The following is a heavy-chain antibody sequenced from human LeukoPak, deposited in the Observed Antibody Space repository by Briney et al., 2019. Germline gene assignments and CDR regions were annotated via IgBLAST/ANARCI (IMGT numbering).Heavy chain of an antibody. CDR1: GFTFSSHG. J-gene: IGHJ4*02. Sequence: GGSLRLSCAASGFTFSSHGMSWVRQAPGKGLEWVSGISGSGSSTYYADSVKGRFTISRDNSKNTLYLQIKSLRAEDTAIYYCAKDITAWFGESNIDYWGQGALVTVSS. CDR2: ISGSGSST. V-gene: IGHV3-23*01. CDR3: AKDITAWFGESNIDY. D-gene: IGHD3-10*01.